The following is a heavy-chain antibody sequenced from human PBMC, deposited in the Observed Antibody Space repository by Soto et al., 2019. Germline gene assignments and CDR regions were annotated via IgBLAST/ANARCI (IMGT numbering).Heavy chain of an antibody. D-gene: IGHD3-16*01. J-gene: IGHJ4*02. CDR1: GFTFDDND. CDR2: INWKSDI. V-gene: IGHV3-9*01. CDR3: AISQDRGGRTTFIY. Sequence: PGGSLRLSCAVSGFTFDDNDMHWVRQAPEKGLEWVSGINWKSDIGYADSVKGRFTISRDNAENSLYLQMNSLRAEDTALYYFAISQDRGGRTTFIYWGQGPQVTVSS.